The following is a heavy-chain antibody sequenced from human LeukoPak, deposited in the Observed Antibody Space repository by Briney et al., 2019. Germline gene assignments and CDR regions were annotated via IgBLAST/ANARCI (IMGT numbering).Heavy chain of an antibody. Sequence: SETLSLTCTVSGGSLSSSSYYWGWIRQPPGTGLEWIGSIYYSGSTYYNPSLKSRVTISVDTSKNQFSLKLSSVTAAYTAVYYCARLLLRWFNAFDIWGQGTMVTVSS. CDR2: IYYSGST. D-gene: IGHD4-23*01. J-gene: IGHJ3*02. V-gene: IGHV4-39*01. CDR3: ARLLLRWFNAFDI. CDR1: GGSLSSSSYY.